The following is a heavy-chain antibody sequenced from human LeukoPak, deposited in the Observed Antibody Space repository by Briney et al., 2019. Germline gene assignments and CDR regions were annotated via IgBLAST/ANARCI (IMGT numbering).Heavy chain of an antibody. V-gene: IGHV3-11*04. J-gene: IGHJ4*02. CDR3: ARDIKTYYYDSSGYYRVY. CDR1: GFTFSDYY. D-gene: IGHD3-22*01. CDR2: ISSSGSTI. Sequence: GGSLRLSCAASGFTFSDYYMSWIRQAPGKGLEWVSYISSSGSTIYYAESVKGRFTISRDNAKNSLYLQMNSLRAEDTAVYYCARDIKTYYYDSSGYYRVYWGQGTLVTVSS.